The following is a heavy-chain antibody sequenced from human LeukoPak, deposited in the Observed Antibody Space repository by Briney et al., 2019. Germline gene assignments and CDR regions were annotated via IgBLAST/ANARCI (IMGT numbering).Heavy chain of an antibody. CDR1: GFTFDDYA. CDR3: AKLTGDYREN. V-gene: IGHV3-43*02. J-gene: IGHJ4*02. Sequence: GGSLRLSCAASGFTFDDYAMHWVRQAPGKGLEWVSLISGDDGSTDYADSVKGRFTISRDNSKNSLYLQMSSLRTEDSALYYCAKLTGDYRENWGQGTLVTVSS. CDR2: ISGDDGST. D-gene: IGHD4-11*01.